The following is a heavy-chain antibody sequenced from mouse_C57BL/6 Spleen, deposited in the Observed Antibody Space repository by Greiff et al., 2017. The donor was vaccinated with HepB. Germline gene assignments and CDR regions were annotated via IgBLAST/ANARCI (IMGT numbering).Heavy chain of an antibody. CDR2: IYPGSGNT. CDR3: ARGPDYAMDY. Sequence: VKLMESGPELVKPGASVKISCKASGYSFTSYYIHWVKQRPGQGLEWIGWIYPGSGNTKYNEKFKGKATLTADTSSSTAYMQLSSLTSEDSAVYYCARGPDYAMDYWGQGTSVTVSS. CDR1: GYSFTSYY. J-gene: IGHJ4*01. V-gene: IGHV1-66*01.